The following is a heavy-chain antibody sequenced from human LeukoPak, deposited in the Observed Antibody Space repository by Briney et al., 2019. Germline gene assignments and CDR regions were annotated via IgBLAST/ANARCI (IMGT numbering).Heavy chain of an antibody. CDR2: ISLSGSTI. CDR3: ARQGYCSSTSCLNWYFDL. D-gene: IGHD2-2*01. Sequence: GSLRLSCAASGFTFSIYEMNWVRRAPGKGLEWVSYISLSGSTIYYADSVKGRFTISRDNAENSLYLQMDSLRAEDTAVYYCARQGYCSSTSCLNWYFDLWGRGTLVTVSS. CDR1: GFTFSIYE. V-gene: IGHV3-48*03. J-gene: IGHJ2*01.